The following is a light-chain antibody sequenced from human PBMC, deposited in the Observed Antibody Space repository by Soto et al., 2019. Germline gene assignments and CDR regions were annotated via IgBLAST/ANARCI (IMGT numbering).Light chain of an antibody. CDR3: QQYGRSQT. Sequence: ENVLTQSPGTLSLSPGERATLSCRASQSDSSSYLAWYQQKPGQAPRLLIYGASSRATGIPDRFSGSGSGTDFTLTISRLEPEDFAVYHCQQYGRSQTFGTGTKVEIK. J-gene: IGKJ1*01. V-gene: IGKV3-20*01. CDR1: QSDSSSY. CDR2: GAS.